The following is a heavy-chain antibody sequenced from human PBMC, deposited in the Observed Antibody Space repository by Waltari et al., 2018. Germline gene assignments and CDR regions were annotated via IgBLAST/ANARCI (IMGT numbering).Heavy chain of an antibody. CDR1: GGPISSRSYY. V-gene: IGHV4-39*01. J-gene: IGHJ4*02. D-gene: IGHD3-10*01. Sequence: QLQLQESGPGLVKPSETLSLTCTVLGGPISSRSYYWGWIRQPPGKGLEWIGSIYYSGSTYYNPSLKSRVTISVDTSRNQFSLKLSSVTAADTAVYYCARQRGAVRGVMSEFDYWGQGTLVTVSS. CDR2: IYYSGST. CDR3: ARQRGAVRGVMSEFDY.